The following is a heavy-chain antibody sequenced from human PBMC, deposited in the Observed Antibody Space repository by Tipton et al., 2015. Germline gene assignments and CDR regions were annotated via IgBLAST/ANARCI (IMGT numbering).Heavy chain of an antibody. CDR1: GFTFSDYY. Sequence: GSLRLSCAASGFTFSDYYMSWIRQAPGKGLEWLSFVSVSGSTVSYADSVRGRFTISRDNAKNSLYLQMTNLTVEDTAVYFCARDQRPYNFWSGESNWFDPWGQGTLVTVSS. CDR3: ARDQRPYNFWSGESNWFDP. CDR2: VSVSGSTV. J-gene: IGHJ5*02. D-gene: IGHD3-3*01. V-gene: IGHV3-11*01.